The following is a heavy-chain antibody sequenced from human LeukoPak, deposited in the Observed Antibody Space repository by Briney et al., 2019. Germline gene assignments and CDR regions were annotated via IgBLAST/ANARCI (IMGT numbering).Heavy chain of an antibody. D-gene: IGHD3-10*01. V-gene: IGHV4-4*07. CDR3: ARGGRAPRYYYYMDV. Sequence: GSLRLSCAASGFTFSSYAMSWVRQAPGKGLEWIGRIYTSGSTNYNPSLKSRVTMSVDTSKNQFSLKLSSVTAADTAVYYCARGGRAPRYYYYMDVWGKGTTVTVS. CDR2: IYTSGST. CDR1: GFTFSSYA. J-gene: IGHJ6*03.